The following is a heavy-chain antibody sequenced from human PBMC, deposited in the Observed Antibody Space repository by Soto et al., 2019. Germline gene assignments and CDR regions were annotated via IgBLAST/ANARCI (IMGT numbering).Heavy chain of an antibody. CDR2: ISYDGSNK. CDR1: GFTFSSYG. CDR3: AKDALPVLRYFDWFTDY. Sequence: ESGGGVVQPGRSLRLSCAASGFTFSSYGMHWVRQAPGKGLEWVAVISYDGSNKYYADSVKGRFTISRDNSKNTLYLQMNSLRAEDTAVYYCAKDALPVLRYFDWFTDYWGQGTLVTVSS. J-gene: IGHJ4*02. V-gene: IGHV3-30*18. D-gene: IGHD3-9*01.